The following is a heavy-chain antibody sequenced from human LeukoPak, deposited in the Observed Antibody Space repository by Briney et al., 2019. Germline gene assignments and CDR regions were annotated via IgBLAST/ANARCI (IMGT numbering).Heavy chain of an antibody. CDR2: IYHSGST. J-gene: IGHJ3*02. CDR1: GGSISSSNW. CDR3: ARYKGAYCGGDCDAFDI. D-gene: IGHD2-21*02. V-gene: IGHV4-4*02. Sequence: SETLSLTCAVSGGSISSSNWWSWVRQPPGKGLEWVGEIYHSGSTNYNPSLKSRVTISVDKSKNQFSLKLSSVTAADTAVYYCARYKGAYCGGDCDAFDIWGQGTMVTVSS.